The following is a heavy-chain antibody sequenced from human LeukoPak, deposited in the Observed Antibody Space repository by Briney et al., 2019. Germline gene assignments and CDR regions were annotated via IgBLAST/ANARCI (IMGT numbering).Heavy chain of an antibody. J-gene: IGHJ4*02. CDR1: GFTVSSSY. CDR2: IWYDGSRK. CDR3: ATVRGSDGNFYIDY. V-gene: IGHV3-33*08. D-gene: IGHD2-15*01. Sequence: PGGSLRLSCAASGFTVSSSYMSWVRQAPGKGLEWVAIIWYDGSRKYYLDSVKGRFTISRDNSKNMLYLQMSSLRAEDTAVCYCATVRGSDGNFYIDYWGQGTLVTVSS.